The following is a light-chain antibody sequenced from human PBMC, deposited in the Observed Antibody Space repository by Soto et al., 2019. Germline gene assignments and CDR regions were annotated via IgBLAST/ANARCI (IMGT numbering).Light chain of an antibody. CDR3: QQRSVWPPLN. Sequence: VVTQSPDTLSLSPGERATLSCRATETVGINLAWFQQKPCQTPRLLIYDASTRVTGIQARFRGSGYGRDFTLTISSLEPEDFAVYYCQQRSVWPPLNCGGGTKVEIK. CDR1: ETVGIN. J-gene: IGKJ4*01. CDR2: DAS. V-gene: IGKV3-11*02.